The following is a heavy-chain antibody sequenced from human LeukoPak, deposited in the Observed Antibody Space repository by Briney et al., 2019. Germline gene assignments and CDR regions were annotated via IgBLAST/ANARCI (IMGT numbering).Heavy chain of an antibody. CDR3: ARQSTEVIIDVFDI. D-gene: IGHD2-21*01. Sequence: PSETLSLTCTVSGGSISNYYRSWIRQPPGKGLEWIGYIFHSGSTNYNPSLKSRVTISMDTPKNQFSLRLSSVTAADTAVYYCARQSTEVIIDVFDIWGPGTMVTVSS. V-gene: IGHV4-59*01. J-gene: IGHJ3*02. CDR1: GGSISNYY. CDR2: IFHSGST.